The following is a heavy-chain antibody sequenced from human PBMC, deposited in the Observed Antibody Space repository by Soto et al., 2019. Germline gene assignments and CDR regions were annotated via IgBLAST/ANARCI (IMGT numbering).Heavy chain of an antibody. CDR2: ITDSVGDA. Sequence: PRGSLRLSCVASGIAFGSRAMSWVRQAPGEGLEWVSTITDSVGDAKYADSVRGRFTISRDNFYNTLSLQIISLRAEDSAVYYCARGWKDCSQGSRIFELWGPGTLVNVYS. V-gene: IGHV3-23*01. CDR1: GIAFGSRA. J-gene: IGHJ4*02. CDR3: ARGWKDCSQGSRIFEL. D-gene: IGHD3-10*01.